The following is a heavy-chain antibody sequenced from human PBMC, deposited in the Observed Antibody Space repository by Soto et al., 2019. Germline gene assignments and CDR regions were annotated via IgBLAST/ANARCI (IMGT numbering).Heavy chain of an antibody. D-gene: IGHD1-1*01. CDR2: IYYSGNT. Sequence: PSETLSLTCTVSGGSVSSGSYYWSWIRQPPGKGLEWIGYIYYSGNTNYNPSLKSRVTISVDTSKNQFSLKLSSVTAADTAVYYCARRYGYSFDYWGQGTLVTVSS. J-gene: IGHJ4*02. V-gene: IGHV4-61*01. CDR3: ARRYGYSFDY. CDR1: GGSVSSGSYY.